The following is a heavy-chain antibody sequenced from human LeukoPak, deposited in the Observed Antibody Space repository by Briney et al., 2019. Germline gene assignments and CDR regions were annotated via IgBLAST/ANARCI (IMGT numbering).Heavy chain of an antibody. D-gene: IGHD4-17*01. Sequence: SETLSLTCTVSRDSISSYYWSSIRQPPGKGLEWIGYIYYSGSTNYNRSLKSRLTISVDTSKNQFSLKLSSVAAADTAVYYCARSDGDYIQYFDYWGQGTLVTVSS. J-gene: IGHJ4*02. CDR2: IYYSGST. CDR1: RDSISSYY. V-gene: IGHV4-59*01. CDR3: ARSDGDYIQYFDY.